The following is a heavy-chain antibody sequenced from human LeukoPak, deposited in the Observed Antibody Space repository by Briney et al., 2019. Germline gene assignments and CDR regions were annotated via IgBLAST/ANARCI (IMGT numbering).Heavy chain of an antibody. CDR1: GFTVSSNY. J-gene: IGHJ4*02. CDR3: ARDVWFGELPY. V-gene: IGHV3-66*01. D-gene: IGHD3-10*01. Sequence: GGSLRLSCTASGFTVSSNYMSWVRQAPGKGLEWGSVIYSGGSTYYADSVKGGFTISRDNSKNTLYLQMNSLRAEDTAVYYCARDVWFGELPYWGQGTLVTVSS. CDR2: IYSGGST.